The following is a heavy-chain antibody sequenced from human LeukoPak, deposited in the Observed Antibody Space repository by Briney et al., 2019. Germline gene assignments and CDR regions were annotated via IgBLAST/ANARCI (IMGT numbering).Heavy chain of an antibody. CDR2: ISGSGGST. CDR3: AKVYTTMVIRDRFDY. J-gene: IGHJ4*02. D-gene: IGHD5-18*01. V-gene: IGHV3-23*01. Sequence: GGSLRLSCAASGFTFSSYAMSWVRQAPGKGLEWVSAISGSGGSTYYAESVKGRFTISRDNSKNTLYLQMNSLRAEDTAVYYCAKVYTTMVIRDRFDYWGQGTLVTVSS. CDR1: GFTFSSYA.